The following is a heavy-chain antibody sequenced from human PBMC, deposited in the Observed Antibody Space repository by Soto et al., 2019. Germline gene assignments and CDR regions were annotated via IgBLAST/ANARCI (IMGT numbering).Heavy chain of an antibody. J-gene: IGHJ3*01. D-gene: IGHD1-7*01. CDR3: AKDEISKTIRGAAFNF. CDR2: ISYDGSYQ. V-gene: IGHV3-30*18. Sequence: GGFVKVNSVDFGFSFIIKGMHWVRQAPGKGLEWVAVISYDGSYQYYVDSVKGRFTISRDNSKNTLYLQMNSLRAEDTAVYYCAKDEISKTIRGAAFNFWGQGTMVTVSS. CDR1: GFSFIIKG.